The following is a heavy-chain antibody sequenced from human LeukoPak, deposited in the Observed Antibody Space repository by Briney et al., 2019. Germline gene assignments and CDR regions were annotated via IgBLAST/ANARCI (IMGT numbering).Heavy chain of an antibody. CDR3: ARDRPGYCSGGSCSPPA. D-gene: IGHD2-15*01. J-gene: IGHJ4*02. Sequence: AESLTLSCAASGFTFSSYSMNWVRQAPGKGLEWVSSISISSSYIYYADSVKGRFTISRDNAKTSLHLQMNSLRAEDTAVYYCARDRPGYCSGGSCSPPAWGQGTLVTVSS. V-gene: IGHV3-21*01. CDR2: ISISSSYI. CDR1: GFTFSSYS.